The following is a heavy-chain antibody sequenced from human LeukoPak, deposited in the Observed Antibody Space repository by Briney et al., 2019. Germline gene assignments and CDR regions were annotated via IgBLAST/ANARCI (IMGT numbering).Heavy chain of an antibody. CDR2: IYHSGST. CDR1: GGSISSGGYY. J-gene: IGHJ3*02. Sequence: PSETLSLTCTVSGGSISSGGYYWSWIRQPPGKGLEWIGYIYHSGSTYYNPSLKSRVTISVDRSKNQFSLKLSSVTAADTAVYYCAKDKSSGSRIWGQGTMVTVSS. D-gene: IGHD1-1*01. V-gene: IGHV4-30-2*01. CDR3: AKDKSSGSRI.